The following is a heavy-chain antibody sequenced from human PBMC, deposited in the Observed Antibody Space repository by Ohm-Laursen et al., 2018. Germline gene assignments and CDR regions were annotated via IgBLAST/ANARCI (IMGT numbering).Heavy chain of an antibody. CDR3: AGVSRGTLQSP. CDR1: GFTFSDYY. Sequence: SLRLSCAASGFTFSDYYMSWIRQAPGKGLEWLSYISSSSSTIFYADSVKGRFTISRDNARNSLYLQMNNLRADDTAVYYCAGVSRGTLQSPWGQGTLVTVSS. CDR2: ISSSSSTI. D-gene: IGHD5-24*01. V-gene: IGHV3-11*01. J-gene: IGHJ5*02.